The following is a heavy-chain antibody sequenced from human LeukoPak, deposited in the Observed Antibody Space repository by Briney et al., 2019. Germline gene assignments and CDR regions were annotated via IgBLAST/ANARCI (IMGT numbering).Heavy chain of an antibody. CDR1: GYTFTSYG. Sequence: ASVKVSCKASGYTFTSYGISWVRQAPGQGLEWMGWISAYNGNTNYAQKLQGRVTMTTDTSTSTAYMELRSLRSDDTAVYYCARNQIRFLGGLLFGSWRPGDYYYCGMDVGGQGTRVPVSS. V-gene: IGHV1-18*01. J-gene: IGHJ6*02. CDR2: ISAYNGNT. CDR3: ARNQIRFLGGLLFGSWRPGDYYYCGMDV. D-gene: IGHD3-3*01.